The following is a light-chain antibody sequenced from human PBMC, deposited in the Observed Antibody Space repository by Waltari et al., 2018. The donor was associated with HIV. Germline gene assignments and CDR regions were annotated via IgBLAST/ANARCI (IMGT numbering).Light chain of an antibody. CDR1: SSDVGGLYL. CDR2: DVS. J-gene: IGLJ3*02. CDR3: CSYSTGDTLWV. Sequence: QSALTQPASVSGSPGQSVTIPCTGTSSDVGGLYLLSWSHHHPGKAPKVLIYDVSHRPSGVSERFSGSTSGDTASLKISGLQAEDEADYYCCSYSTGDTLWVFGGGTKVTVL. V-gene: IGLV2-23*02.